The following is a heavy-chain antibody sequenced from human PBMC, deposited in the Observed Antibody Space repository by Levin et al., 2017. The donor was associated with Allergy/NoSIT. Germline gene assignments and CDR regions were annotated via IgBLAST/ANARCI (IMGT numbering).Heavy chain of an antibody. CDR3: ARRDSDGSNSFDY. Sequence: AGESLKISCQASGYSFTSYWFGWVRQRPGKGLEWMGLIFPSDSDTRVSPSFQGQIIMSVDKSTSTAYLQWSSLKASDSAMYYCARRDSDGSNSFDYWGQGTLVTVSS. J-gene: IGHJ4*02. V-gene: IGHV5-51*01. CDR2: IFPSDSDT. CDR1: GYSFTSYW. D-gene: IGHD4-23*01.